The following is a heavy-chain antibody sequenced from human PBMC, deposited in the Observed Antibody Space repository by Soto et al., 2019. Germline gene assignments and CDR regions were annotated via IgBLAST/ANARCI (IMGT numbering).Heavy chain of an antibody. CDR3: ARAYSCGWYSLYYYYGMDV. CDR1: GGSLRSINQY. CDR2: IYYSGST. J-gene: IGHJ6*02. Sequence: SETLSLTCTVSGGSLRSINQYWGWIRQPPGKGLECIGSIYYSGSTYYNPSLKSRVTISVDTSKNQFSLKLSSVTAADTAVYYCARAYSCGWYSLYYYYGMDVWGQGTTVT. V-gene: IGHV4-39*01. D-gene: IGHD6-19*01.